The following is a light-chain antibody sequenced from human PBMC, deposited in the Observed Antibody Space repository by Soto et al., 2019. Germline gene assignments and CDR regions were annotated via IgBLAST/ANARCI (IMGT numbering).Light chain of an antibody. J-gene: IGKJ1*01. V-gene: IGKV3-20*01. CDR2: GAS. CDR3: QQYVTSRAWT. Sequence: ETVLTQSPGTLSLSPGEGATLSCRASQSVSSSYLAWYQQKPGQAPRLLIYGASRRATGIPDRFSGSGSGTDFTLTISRLEPEDFAVYYCQQYVTSRAWTFGQGTKVEIK. CDR1: QSVSSSY.